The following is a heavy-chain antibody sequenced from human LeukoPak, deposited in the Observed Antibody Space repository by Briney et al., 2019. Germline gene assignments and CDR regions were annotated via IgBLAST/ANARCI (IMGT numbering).Heavy chain of an antibody. CDR2: IYYSGST. J-gene: IGHJ4*02. Sequence: SETLSLTCTVSGVSISSSSYYWGWIRQPPGKGLEWIGSIYYSGSTYYNPSLKSRVTISVDTSKNQFSPKLSSVTAADTAVYYCVTSPYYDFWSGYSLFDYWGQGTLVTVSS. CDR3: VTSPYYDFWSGYSLFDY. D-gene: IGHD3-3*01. V-gene: IGHV4-39*01. CDR1: GVSISSSSYY.